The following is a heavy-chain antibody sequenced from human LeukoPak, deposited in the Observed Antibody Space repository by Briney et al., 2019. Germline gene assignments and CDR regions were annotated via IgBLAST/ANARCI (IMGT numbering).Heavy chain of an antibody. J-gene: IGHJ4*02. Sequence: ASVTVSCTASGYTFTSYVIGWVRQAPGQGLEWMGWINTDNGNTNYAQNLQGRVTMTTDTSTSTAYMELRSLRSDDTAVYYCARDGFYDHWGQGTLITVSS. CDR1: GYTFTSYV. CDR3: ARDGFYDH. CDR2: INTDNGNT. D-gene: IGHD2/OR15-2a*01. V-gene: IGHV1-18*01.